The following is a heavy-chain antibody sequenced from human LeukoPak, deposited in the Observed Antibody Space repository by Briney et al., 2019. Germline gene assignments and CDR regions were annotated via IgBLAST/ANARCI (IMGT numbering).Heavy chain of an antibody. J-gene: IGHJ4*02. V-gene: IGHV4-59*01. CDR2: IYYSGTT. CDR1: GGSISSYY. D-gene: IGHD6-13*01. CDR3: ARGVYIAAAQYGY. Sequence: SSETLSLTCTVSGGSISSYYWSWIRQPPGKGLEWIGYIYYSGTTNYNPSLKSRVTISVDTSKNQSSLKLSSVTAADTAVYYCARGVYIAAAQYGYWGQGTLVTASS.